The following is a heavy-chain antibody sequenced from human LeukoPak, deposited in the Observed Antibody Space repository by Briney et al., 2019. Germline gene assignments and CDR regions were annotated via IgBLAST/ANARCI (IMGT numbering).Heavy chain of an antibody. CDR2: IIPIFGTA. J-gene: IGHJ4*02. Sequence: ASVKVSCKASGGTFSSYAISWVRQAPGQGLEWMGGIIPIFGTANYAQKFQGRVTITADESTSTAYMELSSLRSEDTAVYYCARDTGYYYDSSGYYPFDYWGQGTLVTVSS. V-gene: IGHV1-69*13. CDR3: ARDTGYYYDSSGYYPFDY. CDR1: GGTFSSYA. D-gene: IGHD3-22*01.